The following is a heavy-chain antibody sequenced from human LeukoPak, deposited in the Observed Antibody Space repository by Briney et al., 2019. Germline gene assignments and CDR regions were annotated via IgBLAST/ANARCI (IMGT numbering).Heavy chain of an antibody. J-gene: IGHJ6*01. CDR1: GFTFSNYW. CDR3: ARGNYHAMDV. Sequence: PGGYLRLSCAASGFTFSNYWMHWVRQTPGEGLVCVSLIKGDGSSTTYADSVKGRFTISRDNAKNTVYLQMNSLRAEDTAVYYCARGNYHAMDVWGQGTTVTVSS. V-gene: IGHV3-74*01. CDR2: IKGDGSST.